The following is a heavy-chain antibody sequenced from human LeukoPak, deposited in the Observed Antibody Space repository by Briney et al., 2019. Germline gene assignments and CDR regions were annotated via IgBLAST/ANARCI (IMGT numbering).Heavy chain of an antibody. Sequence: SETLPLTCSVSGGPVLSAYWTWIRWSPGKGLEWIGYIFSSEIGFINPSLRSRVTLSVDTSKNHFAMNVTSVTAADTGIYYCARGKFWFDPWGQGTLVTVSS. CDR1: GGPVLSAY. J-gene: IGHJ5*02. V-gene: IGHV4-59*02. CDR2: IFSSEIG. CDR3: ARGKFWFDP.